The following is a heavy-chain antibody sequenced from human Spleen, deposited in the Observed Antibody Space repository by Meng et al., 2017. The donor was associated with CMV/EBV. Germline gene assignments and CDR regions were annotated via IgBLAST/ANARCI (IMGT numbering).Heavy chain of an antibody. CDR1: SRSSSGSF. D-gene: IGHD3-22*01. J-gene: IGHJ4*02. V-gene: IGHV4-39*01. CDR2: MHFSGST. CDR3: ARLLGFYYDSSGSGFDY. Sequence: SRSSSGSFWGWMRQPPGKGLEWIGNMHFSGSTYYNPSLESRVTISVETSKNQFSLKLSSVIATDTAVYYCARLLGFYYDSSGSGFDYWGQGTLVTVSS.